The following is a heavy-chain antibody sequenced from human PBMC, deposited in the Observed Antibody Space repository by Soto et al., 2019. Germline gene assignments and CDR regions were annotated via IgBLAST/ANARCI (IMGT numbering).Heavy chain of an antibody. J-gene: IGHJ5*02. Sequence: QVQLVESGGGVVHPGRSLRLSCAASGFNFSNYGMQWVRQAPGKGLEWGAHIWYDGSNKYYADSVKGRFTISRDNSKNTLYLQMDSLRPDDTAVYYCASAPGATVSWGQGTLVTV. V-gene: IGHV3-33*01. CDR1: GFNFSNYG. CDR3: ASAPGATVS. D-gene: IGHD3-10*01. CDR2: IWYDGSNK.